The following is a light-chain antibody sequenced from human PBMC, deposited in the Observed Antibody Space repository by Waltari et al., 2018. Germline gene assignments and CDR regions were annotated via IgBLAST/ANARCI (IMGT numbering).Light chain of an antibody. Sequence: QSVLTQPPSPTGTPGQSVTTSCSASSSSIGSNYVYWYQQLPGTAPKLLIYTNNQRPSGVPDRFSDSKSGTSASLVISGLRSEDEADYYCAAWDDSLSGMVFGGGTKLTVL. CDR3: AAWDDSLSGMV. CDR2: TNN. V-gene: IGLV1-47*02. CDR1: SSSIGSNY. J-gene: IGLJ2*01.